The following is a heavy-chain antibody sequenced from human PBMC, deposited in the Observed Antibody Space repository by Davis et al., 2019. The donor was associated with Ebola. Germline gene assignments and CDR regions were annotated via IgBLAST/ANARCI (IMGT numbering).Heavy chain of an antibody. V-gene: IGHV1-46*01. CDR2: INPSGGST. D-gene: IGHD2-2*01. J-gene: IGHJ5*02. CDR3: ALGGYQLRSVGWFDP. CDR1: GYTFTSYY. Sequence: ASVKVSCKASGYTFTSYYMHWVRQAPGQGLEWMGIINPSGGSTSYAQKFQGRVTMTRDTSISTAYMELSRLRSDDTAVYYCALGGYQLRSVGWFDPWGQGTLVTVSS.